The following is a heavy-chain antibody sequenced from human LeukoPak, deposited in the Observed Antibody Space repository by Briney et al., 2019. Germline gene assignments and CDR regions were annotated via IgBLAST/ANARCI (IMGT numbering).Heavy chain of an antibody. J-gene: IGHJ4*02. D-gene: IGHD1-26*01. V-gene: IGHV1-69*13. CDR3: ARDPRGWNAGFGVGATTEEDY. CDR2: IIPIFGTA. Sequence: SVKVSCKASGGTFSSYAISWVRQAPGQGLEWMGGIIPIFGTANYAQKFQGRVTITADESTSTAYMELSSLRSEDTAVYYCARDPRGWNAGFGVGATTEEDYWGQGTLVTVSS. CDR1: GGTFSSYA.